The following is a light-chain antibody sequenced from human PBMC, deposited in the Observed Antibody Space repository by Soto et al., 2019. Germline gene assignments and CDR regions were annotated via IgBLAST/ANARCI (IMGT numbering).Light chain of an antibody. Sequence: QSALTRPPSVSGSPGQSGTISCTGTSSDFNNYNRVSWYQRPPGTGPKLIIFEVNNRPSGVPDRFSGSKSGNTASLTISGLQAEDEGEYYCSLYITDSTYVFGPGTKVTVL. CDR3: SLYITDSTYV. CDR2: EVN. CDR1: SSDFNNYNR. J-gene: IGLJ1*01. V-gene: IGLV2-18*01.